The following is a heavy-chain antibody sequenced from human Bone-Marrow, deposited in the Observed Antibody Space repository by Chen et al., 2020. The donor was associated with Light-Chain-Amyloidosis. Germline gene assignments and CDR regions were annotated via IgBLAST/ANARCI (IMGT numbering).Heavy chain of an antibody. D-gene: IGHD1-26*01. Sequence: QVQLQESGPGLVKPSETLSLTCAVSGSSISSGYYWGWIRQPPGKGLEWIASIHHSGGAFYNPSRKSRVTISVDTSKSQFSLKLYSVTAADTAVYYCAREYSGSHFDYWGQGTLVPVSS. V-gene: IGHV4-38-2*02. CDR3: AREYSGSHFDY. CDR2: IHHSGGA. CDR1: GSSISSGYY. J-gene: IGHJ4*02.